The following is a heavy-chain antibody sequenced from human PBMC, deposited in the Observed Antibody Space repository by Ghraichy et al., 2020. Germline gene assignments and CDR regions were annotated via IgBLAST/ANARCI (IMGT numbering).Heavy chain of an antibody. J-gene: IGHJ4*02. Sequence: ASVKVSCKASGYTFTGYYMHWVRQAPGQGLEWMGWINPNSGGTNYAQKFQGRVTMTRDTSISTAYMELSRLRSDDTAVYYCARETRIIPGIAAAAPTYWGQGTLVTVSS. D-gene: IGHD6-13*01. CDR3: ARETRIIPGIAAAAPTY. V-gene: IGHV1-2*02. CDR1: GYTFTGYY. CDR2: INPNSGGT.